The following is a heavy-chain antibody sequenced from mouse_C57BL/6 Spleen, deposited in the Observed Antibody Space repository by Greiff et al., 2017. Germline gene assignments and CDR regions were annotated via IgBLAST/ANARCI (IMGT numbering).Heavy chain of an antibody. CDR2: IYWDDDK. CDR1: GFSLSTSGMG. D-gene: IGHD2-4*01. V-gene: IGHV8-12*01. CDR3: ARPYEYDVGSFAY. Sequence: QVTLKESGPGILQSSQTLSLTCSFSGFSLSTSGMGVSWIRQPSGKGLEWLAHIYWDDDKRYNPSLKSRLTISKDTSRNQVFLKITSVDTAETATDYCARPYEYDVGSFAYWGQGTLVTVSA. J-gene: IGHJ3*01.